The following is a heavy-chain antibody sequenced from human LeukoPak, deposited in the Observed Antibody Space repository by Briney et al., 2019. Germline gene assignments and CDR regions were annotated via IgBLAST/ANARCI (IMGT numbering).Heavy chain of an antibody. J-gene: IGHJ3*02. V-gene: IGHV4-59*12. CDR1: GASISSYY. CDR2: IYYTGST. CDR3: ARDRRYSYGYDAFDI. D-gene: IGHD5-18*01. Sequence: PSETLSLTCIVSGASISSYYWSWIRQPPGKGLEWIGYIYYTGSTNYNPSLKSRVTISVDTSKNQFSLKLTSVTAADTAMYYCARDRRYSYGYDAFDIWGQGTMVTVSS.